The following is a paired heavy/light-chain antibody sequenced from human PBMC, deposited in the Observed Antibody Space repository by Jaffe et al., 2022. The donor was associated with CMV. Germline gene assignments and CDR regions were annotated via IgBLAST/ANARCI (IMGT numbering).Heavy chain of an antibody. D-gene: IGHD3-16*01. Sequence: QVPLVQSGAEVKETGTSVRVSCKASGYFVPTPYIHWVRHVPGQGLAWMGTINPTGDSTDYAEDFQGRVTMTRDTSTNTVYMDISSLGSDDTAVYFCAARLGYSYALIWGQGTPVTVSP. CDR3: AARLGYSYALI. CDR2: INPTGDST. V-gene: IGHV1-46*01. J-gene: IGHJ4*02. CDR1: GYFVPTPY.
Light chain of an antibody. Sequence: FILTQPHSVSESPGRTVTISCTRNSGSIASNFVQWLQQRPGSAPTTLIFEHDQRPSGVPDRFSGSVDGSSNSASLIISGLKAEDEADYYCQSFDTSHPNWVFGGGTKLTVL. J-gene: IGLJ3*02. CDR1: SGSIASNF. V-gene: IGLV6-57*04. CDR3: QSFDTSHPNWV. CDR2: EHD.